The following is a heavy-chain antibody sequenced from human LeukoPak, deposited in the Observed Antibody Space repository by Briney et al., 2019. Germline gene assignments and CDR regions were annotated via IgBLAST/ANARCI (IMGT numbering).Heavy chain of an antibody. CDR1: GFTLSRNA. CDR2: LAGSDDTT. D-gene: IGHD3-3*02. Sequence: GGSLRLSCVASGFTLSRNAMSWVRQAPGKGLEWVSSLAGSDDTTWYADPVKGRFTISRDNSKSTLYLQMNSLRVEDAAIYYCAKDIFSWARDYWGQGLLVTVS. V-gene: IGHV3-23*01. J-gene: IGHJ4*02. CDR3: AKDIFSWARDY.